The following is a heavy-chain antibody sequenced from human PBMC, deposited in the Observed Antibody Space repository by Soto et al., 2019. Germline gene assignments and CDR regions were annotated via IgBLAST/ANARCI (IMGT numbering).Heavy chain of an antibody. J-gene: IGHJ6*02. CDR2: IRSKAYGGTT. V-gene: IGHV3-49*03. CDR3: TREYSANYDILTGYYVYYYYYGMDV. D-gene: IGHD3-9*01. Sequence: GGSLRLSCTASGFTFGDYAMSLFRQAQGKGLEWVGFIRSKAYGGTTEYAASVKGRFTISRDDSKSIAYLQMNSLKTEDTAVYYCTREYSANYDILTGYYVYYYYYGMDVWGQGTTVTVSS. CDR1: GFTFGDYA.